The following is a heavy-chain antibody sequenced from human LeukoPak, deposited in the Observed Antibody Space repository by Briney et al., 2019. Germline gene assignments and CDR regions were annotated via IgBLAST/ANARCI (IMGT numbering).Heavy chain of an antibody. D-gene: IGHD6-13*01. CDR1: GGTFNSYA. Sequence: ASVKVSCKASGGTFNSYAITWVRQAPGQGLEWMGRIIPILGIPIYAQKFQGRVTITADTSTSTAYMELSSLRSEDTAVYYCARGGLAAAGHFDYWGQGTLVTVSS. CDR3: ARGGLAAAGHFDY. J-gene: IGHJ4*02. V-gene: IGHV1-69*04. CDR2: IIPILGIP.